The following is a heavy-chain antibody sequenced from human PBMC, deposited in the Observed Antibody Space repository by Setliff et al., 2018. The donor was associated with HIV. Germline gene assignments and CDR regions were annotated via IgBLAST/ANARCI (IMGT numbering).Heavy chain of an antibody. CDR2: INHGGRT. CDR3: ARATATYWYSIPRDYIYHMDV. CDR1: GGSFSDNY. V-gene: IGHV4-34*01. D-gene: IGHD2-8*02. Sequence: KPSETLSLTCAVYGGSFSDNYWSWIRQSPGKGLEWIGEINHGGRTKYSPSLRSRVSISVDTSKTQFSLKLSSVTAADTAVYYCARATATYWYSIPRDYIYHMDVWGEGTTVTVSS. J-gene: IGHJ6*03.